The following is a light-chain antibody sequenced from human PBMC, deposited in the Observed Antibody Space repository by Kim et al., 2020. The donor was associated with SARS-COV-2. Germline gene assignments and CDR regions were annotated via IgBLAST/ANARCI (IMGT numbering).Light chain of an antibody. CDR1: TSDVGSYDR. CDR2: EVN. CDR3: SSHTITATWL. Sequence: GQSRTIACTGTTSDVGSYDRVSWYQQSPGTAPKLVIYEVNNRPSGVPDRFSGSKSGNTASLTISGLQAEDEADYYCSSHTITATWLFGGGTQLTVL. J-gene: IGLJ3*02. V-gene: IGLV2-18*02.